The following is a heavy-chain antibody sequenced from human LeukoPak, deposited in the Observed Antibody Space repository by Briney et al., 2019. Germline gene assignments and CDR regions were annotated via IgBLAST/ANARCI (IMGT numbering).Heavy chain of an antibody. Sequence: GASVKVSCKASGYTFTSYYMHWVRQAPGQGLEWMGWISVDNGNTNYAQKVQGRVTMTTDTSTSTAYMELRSLRSDDTAVYYCAREKSYTWYGHDYWGQGTLVTVSS. CDR3: AREKSYTWYGHDY. D-gene: IGHD3-10*01. V-gene: IGHV1-18*04. J-gene: IGHJ4*02. CDR1: GYTFTSYY. CDR2: ISVDNGNT.